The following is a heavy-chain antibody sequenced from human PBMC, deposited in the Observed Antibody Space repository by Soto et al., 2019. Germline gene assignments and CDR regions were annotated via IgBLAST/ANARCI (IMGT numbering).Heavy chain of an antibody. CDR1: GGSFSGYV. CDR3: SRGQGETWPVGNY. Sequence: QVQLQQRGAGLLKPSETLSLICDVYGGSFSGYVWTWVRQPPMKGLEWIGEITHSGGTNYNPSLKSRVTISVDTSTNQFSLQLNSVTAADTAVYYCSRGQGETWPVGNYWGQGAQFTVSS. CDR2: ITHSGGT. D-gene: IGHD1-26*01. J-gene: IGHJ4*02. V-gene: IGHV4-34*01.